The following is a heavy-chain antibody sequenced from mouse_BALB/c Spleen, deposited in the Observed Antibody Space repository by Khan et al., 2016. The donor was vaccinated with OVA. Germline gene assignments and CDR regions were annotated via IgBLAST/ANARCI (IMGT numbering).Heavy chain of an antibody. CDR1: GYTFTNDG. CDR3: ARPPYFSYVLVY. CDR2: INTYTGEP. V-gene: IGHV9-3-1*01. J-gene: IGHJ4*01. D-gene: IGHD2-10*01. Sequence: LVESGPELKKPGETVKISCKASGYTFTNDGMNWVKQAPGKGLKWMGWINTYTGEPTYADDFKGRFAFSLETSASTAYLQINNLKNEDTATXFCARPPYFSYVLVYWGQGTSVTVSS.